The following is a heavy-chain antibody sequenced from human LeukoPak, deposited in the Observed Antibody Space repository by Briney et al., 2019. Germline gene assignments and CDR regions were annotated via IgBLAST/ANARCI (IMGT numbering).Heavy chain of an antibody. CDR1: GFSNYA. Sequence: PGGSLRLSCAASGFSNYAMAWVRQAPGKGLEWVSAISGDGSATYYGNSVKGRLTISRDSSKNTLYLQMNSLRAEDTAVFYCAKYWGSSYNYAPFDSWGQGTLVTVSS. V-gene: IGHV3-23*01. J-gene: IGHJ4*02. D-gene: IGHD3-10*01. CDR2: ISGDGSAT. CDR3: AKYWGSSYNYAPFDS.